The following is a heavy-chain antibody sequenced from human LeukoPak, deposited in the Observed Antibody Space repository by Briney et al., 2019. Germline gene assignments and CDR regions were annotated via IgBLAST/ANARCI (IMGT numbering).Heavy chain of an antibody. CDR2: MNPNSGNT. CDR1: GYTFTSYD. CDR3: ARGRIPMDCSSTSCYFIDYGMDV. V-gene: IGHV1-8*01. Sequence: ASVKVSCKASGYTFTSYDINWVRQATGQGLEWMGWMNPNSGNTGYAQKFQGRVTTTRNTSISTAYMELSSLRSEDTAVYYCARGRIPMDCSSTSCYFIDYGMDVWGQGTTVTVSS. D-gene: IGHD2-2*01. J-gene: IGHJ6*02.